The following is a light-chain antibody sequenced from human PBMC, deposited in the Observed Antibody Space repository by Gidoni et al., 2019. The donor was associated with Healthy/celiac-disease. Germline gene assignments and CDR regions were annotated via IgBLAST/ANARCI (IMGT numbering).Light chain of an antibody. CDR3: QQYYSYPRT. CDR2: AAS. J-gene: IGKJ1*01. CDR1: QGISSY. Sequence: ALRITQSPSSLSSSTGDRVTITCRASQGISSYLAWYQQKPGKAPKLLIYAASTLQSGVPSRFSGSGSGTDFTLTISCLQSEDCATYYCQQYYSYPRTFGQGTKVEIK. V-gene: IGKV1-8*01.